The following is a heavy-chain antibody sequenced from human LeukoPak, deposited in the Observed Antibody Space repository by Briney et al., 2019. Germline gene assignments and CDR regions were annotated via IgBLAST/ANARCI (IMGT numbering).Heavy chain of an antibody. Sequence: GASVKVSCKASGYTFTSYDINWVRQATGQGLEWMGWMNPNSGNTGYAQKFQGRVTITRNTSISTAYMELSSLRSEDTAVYYCASGGYSSSPYYYYMDVWGKGTTVTVSS. CDR3: ASGGYSSSPYYYYMDV. D-gene: IGHD6-13*01. CDR2: MNPNSGNT. V-gene: IGHV1-8*03. CDR1: GYTFTSYD. J-gene: IGHJ6*03.